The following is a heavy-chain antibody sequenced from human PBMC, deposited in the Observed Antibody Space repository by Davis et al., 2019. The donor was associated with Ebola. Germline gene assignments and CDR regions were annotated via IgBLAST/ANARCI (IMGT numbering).Heavy chain of an antibody. J-gene: IGHJ4*02. Sequence: MPSETLSLTCAVSGGSISSSNWWSWVRQPPGKGLEWIGEIYHSGSTNYNPSLKSRVTISVDKSKNRFSLKLSSVTAADTAVYYCARRVAAAGTLGRYYWGQGTLVTVSS. CDR2: IYHSGST. CDR3: ARRVAAAGTLGRYY. D-gene: IGHD6-13*01. V-gene: IGHV4-4*02. CDR1: GGSISSSNW.